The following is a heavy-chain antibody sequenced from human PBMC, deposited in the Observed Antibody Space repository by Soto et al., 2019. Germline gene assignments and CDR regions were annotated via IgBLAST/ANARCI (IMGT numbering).Heavy chain of an antibody. CDR1: GFTFSSYG. Sequence: GGSLRLSCAASGFTFSSYGMHWVRQAPGKGLEWVAVISYDGSNKYYADSVKGRFTISRDNSKNTLYLQMNSLRAEDTAVYYCAKQMVVAWGMDVWGQGTTVTVSS. CDR2: ISYDGSNK. D-gene: IGHD2-21*01. CDR3: AKQMVVAWGMDV. J-gene: IGHJ6*02. V-gene: IGHV3-30*18.